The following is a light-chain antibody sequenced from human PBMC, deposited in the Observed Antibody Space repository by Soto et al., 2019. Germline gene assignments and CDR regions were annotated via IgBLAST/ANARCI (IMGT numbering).Light chain of an antibody. V-gene: IGKV3-20*01. J-gene: IGKJ1*01. CDR3: QQYGSSPT. Sequence: ENLFTQSPGTLSLSPGEKATLSCRASQSVSSSYLAWYQQKPGQAPRILIYGASSRATGIPDRFSGSGSGTDFTLTISRLEPEDFAVYYCQQYGSSPTFGQGTKVDIK. CDR2: GAS. CDR1: QSVSSSY.